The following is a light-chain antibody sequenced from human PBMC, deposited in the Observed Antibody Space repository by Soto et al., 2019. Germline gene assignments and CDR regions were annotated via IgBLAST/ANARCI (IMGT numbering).Light chain of an antibody. CDR1: QNINNW. Sequence: DIQMTQSPSTLSASIGDRVTITCRASQNINNWIAWYQQKPGKAPKFLLYDASTLESGVPSRFSGSGFGTEFSPTISSLQPDDFGSYYCQHMRTFGQGTKVDIK. CDR2: DAS. V-gene: IGKV1-5*01. CDR3: QHMRT. J-gene: IGKJ1*01.